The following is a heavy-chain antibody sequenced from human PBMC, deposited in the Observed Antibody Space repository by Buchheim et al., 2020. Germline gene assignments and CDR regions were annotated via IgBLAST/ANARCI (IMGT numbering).Heavy chain of an antibody. CDR1: GGSISSSNW. J-gene: IGHJ4*02. CDR2: IYHSGST. D-gene: IGHD3-22*01. V-gene: IGHV4-4*02. Sequence: QVQLQESGPGLVKPSGTLSLTCAVSGGSISSSNWWSWVRQPPGKGLEWIGEIYHSGSTNYNPSLKSRVTISVDKSKNQFSLKLSSVTAADTAVYYCASTYYYDSSGYYYGGVVGSPPNYYFDYWGQGTL. CDR3: ASTYYYDSSGYYYGGVVGSPPNYYFDY.